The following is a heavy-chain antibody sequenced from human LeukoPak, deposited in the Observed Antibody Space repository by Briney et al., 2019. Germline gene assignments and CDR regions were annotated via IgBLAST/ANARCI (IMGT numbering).Heavy chain of an antibody. J-gene: IGHJ2*01. CDR2: IYYSGTT. V-gene: IGHV4-59*01. Sequence: AETLSLTCTVSGGSFSSYYWSWIRQPPGKGLEWIGYIYYSGTTNYNPSLKSRVTISVDTSKNQFSLKLSSVTAADTAVYYCASAPGYSSGWFTPRGYFDLWGRGTLVTVSS. D-gene: IGHD6-19*01. CDR3: ASAPGYSSGWFTPRGYFDL. CDR1: GGSFSSYY.